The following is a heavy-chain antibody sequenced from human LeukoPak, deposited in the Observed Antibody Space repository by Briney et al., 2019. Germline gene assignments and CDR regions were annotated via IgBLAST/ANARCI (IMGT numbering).Heavy chain of an antibody. CDR2: ISSSSTI. D-gene: IGHD6-25*01. CDR1: GFTFSSYS. CDR3: ARDVQRRFDP. Sequence: GGSLRLSCAASGFTFSSYSMNWVRQAPGKGLEWVSYISSSSTIYYADSVKGRLTISRDNAKNSLYPQMNSLRDEDTAMYYCARDVQRRFDPWGQGTLVTVSS. V-gene: IGHV3-48*02. J-gene: IGHJ5*02.